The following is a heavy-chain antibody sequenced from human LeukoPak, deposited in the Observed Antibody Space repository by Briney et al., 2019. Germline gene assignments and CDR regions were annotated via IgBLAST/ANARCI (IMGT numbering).Heavy chain of an antibody. D-gene: IGHD2-2*01. V-gene: IGHV4-4*02. CDR1: GGSISSSNW. J-gene: IGHJ4*02. CDR2: IYHSGST. CDR3: ARWDCSSTSCYSVY. Sequence: SGTLSLTCAVSGGSISSSNWWSWVRQPPGKGLEWIGEIYHSGSTNYNPSLKSRVTISVDKSKNQFSLKLSSVTAADTAVYYCARWDCSSTSCYSVYWGQGTLVTVSS.